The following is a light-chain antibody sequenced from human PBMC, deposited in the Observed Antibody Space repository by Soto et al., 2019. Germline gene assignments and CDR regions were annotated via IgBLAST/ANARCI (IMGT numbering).Light chain of an antibody. CDR2: DVS. V-gene: IGLV2-14*01. CDR3: SSYTSSSTYV. CDR1: SSDVGGYNY. J-gene: IGLJ1*01. Sequence: QSVLTQPASVSGSPGQSITVSCTGASSDVGGYNYVPWYQQHPGKAPRLMIYDVSNRPSGVPNRFSGSKSGNTASLTISGLQAEDEADYYCSSYTSSSTYVFGTGTKVTVL.